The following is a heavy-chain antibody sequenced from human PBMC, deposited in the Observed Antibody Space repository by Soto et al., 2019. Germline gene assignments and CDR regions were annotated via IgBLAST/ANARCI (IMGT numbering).Heavy chain of an antibody. V-gene: IGHV3-33*06. D-gene: IGHD1-1*01. CDR3: TNTGALSSVTDYIRY. CDR1: GFTFSSYG. J-gene: IGHJ1*01. CDR2: IWYDGSNK. Sequence: GGSLRLSCAASGFTFSSYGMHWVRQAPGKGLEWVAVIWYDGSNKYYADSVKGRFTISRDNSKNTLYPHMNSLRAEDTAVYYCTNTGALSSVTDYIRYWGQGTQVPVSS.